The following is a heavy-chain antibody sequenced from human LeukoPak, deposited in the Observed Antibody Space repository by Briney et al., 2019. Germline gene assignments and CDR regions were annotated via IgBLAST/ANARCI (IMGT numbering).Heavy chain of an antibody. Sequence: GGSLRLSCAASGFTFSSYWMSWVRQAPGKGLEWVANIKPDGSDKYYVDSVKGRFTISRDNAQNSLFLQMNSLRAEDTAVYYCARDLNWDADYWGQGTLVTVSS. D-gene: IGHD1-1*01. V-gene: IGHV3-7*04. CDR1: GFTFSSYW. J-gene: IGHJ4*02. CDR2: IKPDGSDK. CDR3: ARDLNWDADY.